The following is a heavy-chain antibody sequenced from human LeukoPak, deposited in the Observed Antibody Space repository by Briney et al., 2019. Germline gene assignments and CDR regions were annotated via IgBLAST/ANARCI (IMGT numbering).Heavy chain of an antibody. J-gene: IGHJ5*02. V-gene: IGHV1-69*04. CDR3: ARANWFDP. CDR1: GGTFSSYA. Sequence: SVKVSCKASGGTFSSYAISWVRQAPGQGLEWMGRIIPILGIANYAQKFQGRVTMTRDTSTSTVYMELSSLRSEDTAVYYCARANWFDPWGQGTLVTVSS. CDR2: IIPILGIA.